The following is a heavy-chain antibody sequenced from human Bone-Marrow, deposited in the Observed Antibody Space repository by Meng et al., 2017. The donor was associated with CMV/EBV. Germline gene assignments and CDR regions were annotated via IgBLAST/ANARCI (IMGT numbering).Heavy chain of an antibody. D-gene: IGHD3-3*01. J-gene: IGHJ4*02. V-gene: IGHV3-23*01. CDR2: IRGRDGFP. Sequence: GESLKISCVASGFTFSTYTMSWVRQAPGKGPEWVSRIRGRDGFPSYADSVKGRFTISRDISQNTLYLQMNSLRTEDTAVYHCAKGAIFGVTALDSWGQGKLVTVSS. CDR3: AKGAIFGVTALDS. CDR1: GFTFSTYT.